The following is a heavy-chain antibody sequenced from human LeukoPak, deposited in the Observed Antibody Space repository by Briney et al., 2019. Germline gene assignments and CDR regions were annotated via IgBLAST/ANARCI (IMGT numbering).Heavy chain of an antibody. J-gene: IGHJ4*02. CDR2: ISSSSSTI. D-gene: IGHD3-3*01. CDR1: GFTFSSYS. CDR3: AGFWSGYYTFDY. V-gene: IGHV3-48*02. Sequence: GGSLRLSYGASGFTFSSYSMNWVRQAPGKGLEWVSYISSSSSTIYYADSVKGRFTISRDNAKNSLYLQMNSLRDEDTAVYYCAGFWSGYYTFDYWGQGTLVTVSS.